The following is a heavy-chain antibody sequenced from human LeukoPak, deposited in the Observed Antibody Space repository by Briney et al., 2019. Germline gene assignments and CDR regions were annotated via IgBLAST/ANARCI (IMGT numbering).Heavy chain of an antibody. Sequence: ASVKVSCKASGYTFTSYDINWVRQATGQGLEWMGWMNPNSGNTGYAQKFQGRVTITRNTSISTAYMELSSLRSEDTAVYYCARGLRVWSNSGSSGLPGFWGQGTLVTVSS. V-gene: IGHV1-8*03. CDR2: MNPNSGNT. CDR3: ARGLRVWSNSGSSGLPGF. J-gene: IGHJ4*02. CDR1: GYTFTSYD. D-gene: IGHD1-26*01.